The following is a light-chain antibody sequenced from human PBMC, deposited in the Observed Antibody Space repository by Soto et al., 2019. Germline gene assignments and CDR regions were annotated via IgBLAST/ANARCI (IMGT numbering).Light chain of an antibody. CDR3: QQYDNLLRT. J-gene: IGKJ3*01. Sequence: DIQMTQSPSSLSASVGDRVTITCQASQDISNYLNWYQQKPGKAPKLLIYDASNLETGVPSRFIGSGSGTDFTGTISSLQPEDIATYYCQQYDNLLRTFGPGTKVDIK. CDR2: DAS. CDR1: QDISNY. V-gene: IGKV1-33*01.